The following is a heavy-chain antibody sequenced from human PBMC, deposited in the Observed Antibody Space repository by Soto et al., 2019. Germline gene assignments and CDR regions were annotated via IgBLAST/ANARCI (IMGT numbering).Heavy chain of an antibody. CDR2: ISYDGSNK. CDR1: GFTFSSYA. Sequence: PGGSLRLSCAASGFTFSSYAMHWVRQAPGKGLEWVAVISYDGSNKYYADSVKGRFTISRDNSKNTLYLQMNSLRAEDTAVYYCARDVIAAAGTGGGFDTWGQGTLVTVSS. D-gene: IGHD6-13*01. V-gene: IGHV3-30-3*01. CDR3: ARDVIAAAGTGGGFDT. J-gene: IGHJ5*02.